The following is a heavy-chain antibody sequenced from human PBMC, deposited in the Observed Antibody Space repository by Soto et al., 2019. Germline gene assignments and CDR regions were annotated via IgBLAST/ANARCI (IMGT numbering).Heavy chain of an antibody. J-gene: IGHJ4*02. CDR3: AKGRSADWCFDY. CDR2: ISYDGSNK. D-gene: IGHD2-8*02. V-gene: IGHV3-30*18. CDR1: VFTVSSYG. Sequence: PGGSLRLSCAASVFTVSSYGMHWVRQAPGKGLEWVAVISYDGSNKYYADSVKGRFTISRDNSKNTLYLQMNSLRAEDTAVYYCAKGRSADWCFDYWGQGTLVTVSS.